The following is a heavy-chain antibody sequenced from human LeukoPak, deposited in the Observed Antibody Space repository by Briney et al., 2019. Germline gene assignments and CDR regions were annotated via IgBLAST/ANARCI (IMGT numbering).Heavy chain of an antibody. V-gene: IGHV1-69*05. CDR3: ASAPSGFAGELSS. J-gene: IGHJ4*02. CDR2: IIPPFGTE. Sequence: SVKVSCLACRRTFHKYAIKWVRQAPGQGLEWMGGIIPPFGTENYPQKFQGRVTITTDEVTNTAYKELRSLRSDDTAVYYCASAPSGFAGELSSWGQGTLVTVSS. CDR1: RRTFHKYA. D-gene: IGHD3-16*02.